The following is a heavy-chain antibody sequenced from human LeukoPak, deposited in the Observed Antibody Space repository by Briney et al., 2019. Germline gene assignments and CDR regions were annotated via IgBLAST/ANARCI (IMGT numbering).Heavy chain of an antibody. CDR2: IQQDGSEK. Sequence: GGSLRLSCVASGFIFRDYTMNWVRQTPGKGLEWVANIQQDGSEKYYVDSVKGRFTISRDNAKNSLYLQMNSLRAEDTAVYYCARVNNAFDIWGQGTMVTVSS. CDR3: ARVNNAFDI. CDR1: GFIFRDYT. V-gene: IGHV3-7*01. J-gene: IGHJ3*02.